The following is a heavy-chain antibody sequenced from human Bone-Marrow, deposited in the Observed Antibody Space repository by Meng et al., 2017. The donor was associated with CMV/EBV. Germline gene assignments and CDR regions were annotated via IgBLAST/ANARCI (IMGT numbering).Heavy chain of an antibody. Sequence: GSLRLSCAVYGGSFSGYYWSWIRQPPGKGLEWIGEINHSGSTNYNPSLKSRVTISVDTSKNQFSLKLTSVTAADTAVYYCARGLDVQPGIYWGQGTLVTVSS. CDR2: INHSGST. CDR3: ARGLDVQPGIY. J-gene: IGHJ4*02. D-gene: IGHD1-26*01. CDR1: GGSFSGYY. V-gene: IGHV4-34*01.